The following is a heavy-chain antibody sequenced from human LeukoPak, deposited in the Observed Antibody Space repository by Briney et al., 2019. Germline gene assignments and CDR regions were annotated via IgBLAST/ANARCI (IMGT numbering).Heavy chain of an antibody. CDR2: ISSGSRTI. CDR1: GFTFSNYG. Sequence: PGGSLRLSCAASGFTFSNYGMNWVRQAPGTGLEWVSYISSGSRTINYADSVKGRFTVSRDKAKNSLYLQMNSLRAEDTAVYYCARGGSSRPDYWGQGTLVAVSS. CDR3: ARGGSSRPDY. J-gene: IGHJ4*02. V-gene: IGHV3-48*01.